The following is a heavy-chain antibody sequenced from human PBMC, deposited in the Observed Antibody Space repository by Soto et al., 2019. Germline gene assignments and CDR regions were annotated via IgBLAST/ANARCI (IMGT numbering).Heavy chain of an antibody. Sequence: QVQLQKSGPGLVKPSGTLSLTCAVSGGSISSSYWWSWVRQPPGKGLEWIVEISHSGSSTYNPSLKSRDTISLDKSENQFTLRLSSVTAVDTAVYYCARSSGWYMLDYWGEGTLVTV. CDR3: ARSSGWYMLDY. CDR2: ISHSGSS. J-gene: IGHJ4*02. V-gene: IGHV4-4*02. CDR1: GGSISSSYW. D-gene: IGHD6-19*01.